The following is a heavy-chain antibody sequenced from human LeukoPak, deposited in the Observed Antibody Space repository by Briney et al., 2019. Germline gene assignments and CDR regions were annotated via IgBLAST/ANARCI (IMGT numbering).Heavy chain of an antibody. CDR1: GFSVSSNY. J-gene: IGHJ4*02. V-gene: IGHV3-66*01. CDR2: FFASGGT. Sequence: GGSLRLSCEASGFSVSSNYMSWVRQARGKGLEWVSVFFASGGTFYTDSVKGRFTTSRDTSTNSLYLQMNSLRAEDTAVYFCAAKGNGYTGISVFALWGKGTLVTVSS. D-gene: IGHD5-12*01. CDR3: AAKGNGYTGISVFAL.